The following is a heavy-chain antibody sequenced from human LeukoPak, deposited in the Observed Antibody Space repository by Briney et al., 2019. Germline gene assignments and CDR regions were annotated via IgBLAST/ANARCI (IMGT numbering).Heavy chain of an antibody. V-gene: IGHV3-48*02. CDR2: IGSSSNII. CDR3: ARDEAYAFDI. Sequence: GGSLRLSCAASGFTFSTHWVIWVRQAPGRGLEWVSYIGSSSNIIYYADSVKGRFTISRDNAKNSLSLQMDSLRDEDTAVYYCARDEAYAFDIWGQGTMVTVSS. CDR1: GFTFSTHW. D-gene: IGHD3-16*01. J-gene: IGHJ3*02.